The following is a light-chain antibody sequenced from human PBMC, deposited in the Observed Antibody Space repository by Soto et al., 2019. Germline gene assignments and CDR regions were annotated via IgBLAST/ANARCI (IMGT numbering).Light chain of an antibody. Sequence: QSVLTQPASLSGSPGQSITISCTGTSSDIGAYDYVSWYQHHPGQAPKLMIYEVTNRPSGVSPRFSGSKSGNTASLTISGLQAEDEADYYCYSYTTTNTWLFGGGTKVTVL. CDR1: SSDIGAYDY. V-gene: IGLV2-14*01. CDR2: EVT. J-gene: IGLJ2*01. CDR3: YSYTTTNTWL.